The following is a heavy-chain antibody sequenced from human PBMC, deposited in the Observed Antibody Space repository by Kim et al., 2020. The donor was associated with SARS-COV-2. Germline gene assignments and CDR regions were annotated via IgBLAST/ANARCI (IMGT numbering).Heavy chain of an antibody. J-gene: IGHJ4*02. Sequence: GGSLRLSCSASGLTFSRYWMSWVRQAPGKGLEWVANIKQDGSERYYVDSVKGRFTISRGDAKNSVSLQMNSLRADDTAVYYCGAGMLLVSAAIVLDYWGQGTLVTVSS. V-gene: IGHV3-7*03. D-gene: IGHD2-2*02. CDR3: GAGMLLVSAAIVLDY. CDR2: IKQDGSER. CDR1: GLTFSRYW.